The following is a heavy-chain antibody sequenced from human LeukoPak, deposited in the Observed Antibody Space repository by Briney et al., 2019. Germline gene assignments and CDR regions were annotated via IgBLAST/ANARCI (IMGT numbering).Heavy chain of an antibody. Sequence: ASVKVSCKASGYTFTDYYIHWVRQAPGQGLEWMAWMNPKRGDTSYTQKFQGRVTMTRDTSISTAYMELSRLRSDDTAVYYCARVGVWSGYLFDYWGQGTLVTVSS. D-gene: IGHD3-3*01. J-gene: IGHJ4*02. CDR3: ARVGVWSGYLFDY. CDR2: MNPKRGDT. CDR1: GYTFTDYY. V-gene: IGHV1-2*02.